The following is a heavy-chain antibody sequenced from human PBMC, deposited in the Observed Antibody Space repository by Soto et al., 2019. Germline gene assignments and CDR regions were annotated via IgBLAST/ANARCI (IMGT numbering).Heavy chain of an antibody. Sequence: PSETLSLTCAVSGGSISSSNWWSWVRQPPGKGLEWIGEIYHSGSTSYNPSLKSRVTISVDKSKNQFSLKLSSVTAADTAVYYCASGSPGGYDFDYWGQGTLVTVSS. J-gene: IGHJ4*02. D-gene: IGHD5-12*01. CDR2: IYHSGST. CDR1: GGSISSSNW. CDR3: ASGSPGGYDFDY. V-gene: IGHV4-4*02.